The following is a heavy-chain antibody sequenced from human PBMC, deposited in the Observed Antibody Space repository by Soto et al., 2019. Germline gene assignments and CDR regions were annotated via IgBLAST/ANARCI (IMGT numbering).Heavy chain of an antibody. J-gene: IGHJ5*02. Sequence: GGSLRLSCAASGFTFSSYGIHWVRQAPGKGLEWVAVIWYDGSNKYYADSVKGRFTISRDNSKNTLYLQMNILRAEDTAVYYCVYYSFRNFDWLLSSWFDPWGQGTLVTVSS. CDR1: GFTFSSYG. D-gene: IGHD3-9*01. V-gene: IGHV3-33*01. CDR2: IWYDGSNK. CDR3: VYYSFRNFDWLLSSWFDP.